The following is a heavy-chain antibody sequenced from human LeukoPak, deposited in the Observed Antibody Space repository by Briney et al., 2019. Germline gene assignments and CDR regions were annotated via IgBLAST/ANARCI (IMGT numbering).Heavy chain of an antibody. D-gene: IGHD6-6*01. CDR1: GGSISSYF. CDR3: ARGGASSLPFDY. V-gene: IGHV4-59*01. J-gene: IGHJ4*02. CDR2: VYYSGST. Sequence: PSETLSLTCTVSGGSISSYFWSWIRQPPGMGLEWIGYVYYSGSTNYNPSLKSRVTISVDTSKNQFSLKLSSVTAADTAVYYCARGGASSLPFDYWGQGTLVTVSS.